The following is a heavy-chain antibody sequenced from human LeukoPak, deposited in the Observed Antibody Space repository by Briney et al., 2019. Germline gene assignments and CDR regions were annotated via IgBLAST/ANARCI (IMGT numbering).Heavy chain of an antibody. Sequence: SETLSLTCAVYGGSFSGYYWSWIRQPPGKGLEWIGSMYYTGSTYYNPSLKTRVTISVDTSKNQFSLKLTSVTAADTVAYYCARVRAAAIPYYFDYWGQGTLVTVSS. D-gene: IGHD6-13*01. CDR3: ARVRAAAIPYYFDY. CDR1: GGSFSGYY. CDR2: MYYTGST. J-gene: IGHJ4*02. V-gene: IGHV4-34*01.